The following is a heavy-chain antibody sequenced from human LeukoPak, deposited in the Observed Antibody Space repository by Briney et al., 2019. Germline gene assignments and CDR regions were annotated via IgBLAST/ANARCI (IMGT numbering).Heavy chain of an antibody. CDR2: IYYSGST. CDR1: GGSISSYY. CDR3: AREDNDGYYYYYMDV. Sequence: NSSETLSLTCTVSGGSISSYYWSWIRQPPGKGLEWIGYIYYSGSTYYNPSLKSRVTISVDTSKNQFSLKLSSVTAADTAVYYCAREDNDGYYYYYMDVWGKGTTVTVSS. V-gene: IGHV4-59*12. D-gene: IGHD1-1*01. J-gene: IGHJ6*03.